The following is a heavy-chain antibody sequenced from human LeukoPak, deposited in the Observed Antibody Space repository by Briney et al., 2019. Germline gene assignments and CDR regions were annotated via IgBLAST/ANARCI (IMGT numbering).Heavy chain of an antibody. V-gene: IGHV3-64D*09. CDR2: ISSNGGST. Sequence: SGGSLRLSCSASGXTFSYYAMHWVRQAPGQGLAYVSAISSNGGSTYYADSVKGRFTISRDNSKNTLYLQMSSLRAEDTAVYYCVRTYGYCSSTSCYVFDYWGQGTLVTVSS. CDR3: VRTYGYCSSTSCYVFDY. J-gene: IGHJ4*02. CDR1: GXTFSYYA. D-gene: IGHD2-2*01.